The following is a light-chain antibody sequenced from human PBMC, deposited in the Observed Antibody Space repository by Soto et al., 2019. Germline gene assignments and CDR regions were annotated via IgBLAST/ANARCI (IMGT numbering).Light chain of an antibody. CDR2: DAS. CDR1: QSVSSY. V-gene: IGKV3-11*01. J-gene: IGKJ1*01. CDR3: QQRSNWPWT. Sequence: LTQSPATLSLSPGERATLSCRASQSVSSYLTWYQQKPGQAPRLLIYDASKKATDIPARFSGSGSGTDFTLTISSLEPEDFAVYYCQQRSNWPWTFGQGTNVEIK.